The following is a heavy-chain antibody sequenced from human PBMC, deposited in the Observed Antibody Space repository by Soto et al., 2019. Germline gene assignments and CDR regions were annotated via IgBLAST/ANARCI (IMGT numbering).Heavy chain of an antibody. CDR2: ISGSDDST. J-gene: IGHJ5*02. V-gene: IGHV3-23*01. D-gene: IGHD6-13*01. CDR3: ARVAMAAGGPGS. CDR1: GFTFSSYA. Sequence: GGSLRLSCAASGFTFSSYAMSWVRQAPGKGLEWVSVISGSDDSTYYADSVKGRFTISRDNSKNTLYLQMNSLRVEDTAIYYCARVAMAAGGPGSWGQGALVTVSS.